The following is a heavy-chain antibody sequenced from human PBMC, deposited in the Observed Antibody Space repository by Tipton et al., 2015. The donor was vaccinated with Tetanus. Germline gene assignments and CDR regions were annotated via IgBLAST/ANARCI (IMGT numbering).Heavy chain of an antibody. D-gene: IGHD4-23*01. CDR1: GGSISSYY. Sequence: TLSLTCTVSGGSISSYYWSWIRQPPGKGLEWIGEINHSGSTNYNPSLKSRVTISVDTSKNQFSLKLSSVTAADTAVYYCARGRRWSPNYYYYGMDVWGQGTTVTVSS. V-gene: IGHV4-34*01. CDR2: INHSGST. J-gene: IGHJ6*02. CDR3: ARGRRWSPNYYYYGMDV.